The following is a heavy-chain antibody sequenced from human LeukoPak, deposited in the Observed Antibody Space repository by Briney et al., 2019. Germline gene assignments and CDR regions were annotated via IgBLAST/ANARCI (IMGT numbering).Heavy chain of an antibody. D-gene: IGHD3-22*01. V-gene: IGHV3-23*01. J-gene: IGHJ5*02. CDR3: AKGVYYYDSSGYPAAGWFDP. CDR1: GFTFSNYA. CDR2: ISGSGGST. Sequence: PGGSLRLSCAASGFTFSNYAMSWVRQAPGKGRDWVSAISGSGGSTYNADSVKGRFTISRDNFKNTLYLQMNSLRAEDTAVYYCAKGVYYYDSSGYPAAGWFDPWGQGTLVTVSS.